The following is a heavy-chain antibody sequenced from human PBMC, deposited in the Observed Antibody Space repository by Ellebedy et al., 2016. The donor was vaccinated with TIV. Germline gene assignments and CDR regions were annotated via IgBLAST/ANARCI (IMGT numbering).Heavy chain of an antibody. CDR2: INPNSGGT. J-gene: IGHJ5*02. CDR1: GYTFTGYY. D-gene: IGHD2/OR15-2a*01. Sequence: ASVKVSCXASGYTFTGYYMHWVRQAPGQGLEWMGWINPNSGGTNYAQKFQGRVTMTGDTSISTAYMELNNLTFDDTAVYFCARGSSWPLNYFSPWGQGTPVTVSS. CDR3: ARGSSWPLNYFSP. V-gene: IGHV1-2*02.